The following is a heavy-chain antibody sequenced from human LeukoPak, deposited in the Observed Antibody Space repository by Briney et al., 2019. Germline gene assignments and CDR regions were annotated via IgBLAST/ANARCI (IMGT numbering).Heavy chain of an antibody. CDR1: GGPISSGVYY. V-gene: IGHV4-30-4*08. Sequence: SQTLSLTCTVSGGPISSGVYYWSWIRQPPGKGLEWIGYIYYSGSAYYNPSLKSRVTISVDTSKNQFSLKLSSVTAADTAVYYCAREIDYTFDYWGQGTLVTVSS. CDR2: IYYSGSA. CDR3: AREIDYTFDY. D-gene: IGHD4-11*01. J-gene: IGHJ4*02.